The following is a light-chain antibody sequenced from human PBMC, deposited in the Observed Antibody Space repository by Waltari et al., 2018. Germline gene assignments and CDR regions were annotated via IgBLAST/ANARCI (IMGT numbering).Light chain of an antibody. V-gene: IGLV1-51*01. CDR1: SSNIGNNY. CDR2: DND. J-gene: IGLJ2*01. Sequence: QSVLTQPPSVSAAPGPKVTISCSGSSSNIGNNYVSWYQQLPGTAPKLVIYDNDKRPSGIPDRFSGSKSGTSATLGITGLQTGDEAYYYCGTWDSSLTAGVFGGGTKLTVL. CDR3: GTWDSSLTAGV.